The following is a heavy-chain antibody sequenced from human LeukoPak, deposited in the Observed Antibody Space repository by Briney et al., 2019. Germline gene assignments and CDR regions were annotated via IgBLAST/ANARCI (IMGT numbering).Heavy chain of an antibody. CDR3: AKDLAVRGVFDY. V-gene: IGHV3-48*01. Sequence: GGSLRLSCAASGFTFSSYSMNWVRQAPGKGLEWVSYISSSSSTIYYADSVKGRFTISRDNSKNTLYLQMNSLRAEDTAVYYCAKDLAVRGVFDYWGQGTLVTVSS. J-gene: IGHJ4*02. CDR1: GFTFSSYS. D-gene: IGHD3-10*01. CDR2: ISSSSSTI.